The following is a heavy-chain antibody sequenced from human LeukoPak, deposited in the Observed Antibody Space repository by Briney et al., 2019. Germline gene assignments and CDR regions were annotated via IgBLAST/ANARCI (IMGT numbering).Heavy chain of an antibody. D-gene: IGHD3-22*01. V-gene: IGHV3-30*01. CDR1: GFTFSSYA. J-gene: IGHJ4*02. CDR3: ERRSRLYYYDSSAFGDAVCPVVWGTGSFHY. CDR2: ISYDGSNK. Sequence: PGGSLRLSCAASGFTFSSYAMHWVRQAPGKGLEWVAVISYDGSNKYYADSVKGRFTISRDNSKNTLYLQMNSLRAEDTAVYYCERRSRLYYYDSSAFGDAVCPVVWGTGSFHYWAQGPLVTVSS.